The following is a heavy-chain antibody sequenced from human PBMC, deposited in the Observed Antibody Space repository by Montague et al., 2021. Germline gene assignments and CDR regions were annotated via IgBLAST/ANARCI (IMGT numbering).Heavy chain of an antibody. J-gene: IGHJ4*02. Sequence: TLSLTCAVSGGSISSTAYYWSWIRQHPGKGLERIGYIYYSGSTYYNPSLKSRVTISVDTSQNQFSLNLNSVTAADTAVYYCARVGATVTAPFDFWGQGTLVTVSS. CDR3: ARVGATVTAPFDF. D-gene: IGHD4-17*01. CDR1: GGSISSTAYY. V-gene: IGHV4-31*11. CDR2: IYYSGST.